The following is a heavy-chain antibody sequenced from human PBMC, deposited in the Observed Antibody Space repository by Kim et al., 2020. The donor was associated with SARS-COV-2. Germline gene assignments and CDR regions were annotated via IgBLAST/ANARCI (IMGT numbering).Heavy chain of an antibody. J-gene: IGHJ5*02. Sequence: GGSLRLSCAASGFTFSSYWFHWVRLAPGKGLLWVSRINSDGSSTTYADSVKGRFTISRDNAKNTLFLQMNSLTVEDTAVYYCARGFTSSALATVHPWGQG. V-gene: IGHV3-74*01. CDR2: INSDGSST. CDR1: GFTFSSYW. CDR3: ARGFTSSALATVHP. D-gene: IGHD2-2*01.